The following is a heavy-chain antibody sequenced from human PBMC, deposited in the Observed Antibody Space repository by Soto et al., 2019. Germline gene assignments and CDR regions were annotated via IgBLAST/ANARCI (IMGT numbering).Heavy chain of an antibody. D-gene: IGHD2-15*01. CDR2: IIPSLGTT. CDR3: ASYCSGVSCYAAGDYYYYALDV. Sequence: QVQLLQSGAEVKKPGSSVKVSCKASGGTFSSYAIGWVRQAPGQGLEWMGGIIPSLGTTDYAQKFQGRVTITADGSTSTAYMELSSLSSDDTAVYYCASYCSGVSCYAAGDYYYYALDVWGQGTTVTVSS. J-gene: IGHJ6*02. CDR1: GGTFSSYA. V-gene: IGHV1-69*01.